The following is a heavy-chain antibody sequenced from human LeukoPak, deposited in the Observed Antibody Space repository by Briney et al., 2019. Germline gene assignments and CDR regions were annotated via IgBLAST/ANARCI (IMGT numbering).Heavy chain of an antibody. CDR3: AKWRGTLLHFDY. V-gene: IGHV3-23*01. J-gene: IGHJ4*02. CDR2: ISGSGGST. Sequence: GGSLRLSCAASGFTFSSYGMSWVRQAPGKGLEWVSAISGSGGSTYYADSVKGRFTISRDNSKNTLYLQMNSLRAGDTAVYYCAKWRGTLLHFDYWGQGTLVTVSS. CDR1: GFTFSSYG. D-gene: IGHD3-3*01.